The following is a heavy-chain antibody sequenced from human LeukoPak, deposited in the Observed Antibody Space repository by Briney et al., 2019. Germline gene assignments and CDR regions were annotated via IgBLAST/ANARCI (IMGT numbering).Heavy chain of an antibody. Sequence: GGSLRLSCAASGFTFSSYWMHWVRQAPGKGLVWVSRINSDGSSTSYADSVKGRFTISRDNAKNTLYLQMNSLRAEDTAVYYCASKGNYDFWSGSESWGQGTLVTVSS. D-gene: IGHD3-3*01. V-gene: IGHV3-74*01. CDR1: GFTFSSYW. CDR2: INSDGSST. CDR3: ASKGNYDFWSGSES. J-gene: IGHJ4*02.